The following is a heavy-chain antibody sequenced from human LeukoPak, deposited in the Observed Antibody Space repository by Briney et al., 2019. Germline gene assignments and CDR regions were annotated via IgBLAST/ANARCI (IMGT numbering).Heavy chain of an antibody. CDR3: ARATSYYDFWSGYPPFDY. Sequence: PSETLSLTCTVSGHSISSGYYWGWIRQPPGKGLEWIGSIYHSGSTYYNPSLKSRVTISVDTSKNQFSLKLSSVTAADTAVYYCARATSYYDFWSGYPPFDYWGQGTLVTVSS. D-gene: IGHD3-3*01. J-gene: IGHJ4*02. CDR1: GHSISSGYY. V-gene: IGHV4-38-2*02. CDR2: IYHSGST.